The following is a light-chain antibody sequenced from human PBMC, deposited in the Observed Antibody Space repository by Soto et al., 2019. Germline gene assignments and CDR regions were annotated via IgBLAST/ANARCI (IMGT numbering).Light chain of an antibody. CDR1: SSDVGGYNY. CDR3: CSYAGTYIGYV. Sequence: QSVLTQPRSVSGSPGHSVTISCTGTSSDVGGYNYVSWYQQYPGKAPKLIIYDVTKRPSGVPDRFSGSKSGNTASLRISGLQAEDEADYYCCSYAGTYIGYVFGSGTKVTVL. CDR2: DVT. V-gene: IGLV2-11*01. J-gene: IGLJ1*01.